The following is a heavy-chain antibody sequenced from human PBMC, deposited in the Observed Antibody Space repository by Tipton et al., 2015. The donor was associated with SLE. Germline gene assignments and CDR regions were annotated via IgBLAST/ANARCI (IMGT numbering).Heavy chain of an antibody. CDR1: GFSFSNYG. J-gene: IGHJ2*01. CDR2: IYSGGST. V-gene: IGHV3-66*01. Sequence: SLRLSCAASGFSFSNYGMTWVRQAPGKGLEWVSVIYSGGSTYYADSVKGRFTISRDNSKNTLYLQMNSLRAEDTAVYYCARTGDYVVGYFDLWGRGTLVTVSS. D-gene: IGHD4-17*01. CDR3: ARTGDYVVGYFDL.